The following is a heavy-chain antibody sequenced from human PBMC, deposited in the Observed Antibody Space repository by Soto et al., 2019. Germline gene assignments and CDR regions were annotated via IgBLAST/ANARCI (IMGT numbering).Heavy chain of an antibody. CDR1: GFTFSSYG. CDR2: IWXXGSNK. D-gene: IGHD3-10*01. CDR3: ARAGGQYYYRSGSYYY. Sequence: GGSLXLSCAASGFTFSSYGMHWVRQAPGKGLEWVAVIWXXGSNKYYADSVKGRFTISRDNSKNTLYLQMNCLRAEDTAVYYCARAGGQYYYRSGSYYYWGQGTLVTVSX. V-gene: IGHV3-33*01. J-gene: IGHJ4*02.